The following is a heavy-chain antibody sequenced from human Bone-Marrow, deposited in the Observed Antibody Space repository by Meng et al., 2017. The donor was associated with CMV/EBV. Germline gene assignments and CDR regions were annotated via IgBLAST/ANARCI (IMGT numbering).Heavy chain of an antibody. V-gene: IGHV3-15*01. Sequence: GESLKISCAASGFTFSNAWMSWVRQAPGKGLEWVGRIKSKTDGGTTDYAAPVKGRFTISRDDSKNTLYLQMDSLKTEDTAVYYCTTDHPNYGSFDPWGQGTLVTVSS. CDR1: GFTFSNAW. CDR3: TTDHPNYGSFDP. D-gene: IGHD3-10*01. J-gene: IGHJ5*02. CDR2: IKSKTDGGTT.